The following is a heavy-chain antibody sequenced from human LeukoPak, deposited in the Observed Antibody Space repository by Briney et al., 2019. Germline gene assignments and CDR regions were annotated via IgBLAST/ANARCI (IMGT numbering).Heavy chain of an antibody. CDR1: GGTFSSYA. CDR3: ARDGDYVTSYYYYGMDV. D-gene: IGHD4-17*01. CDR2: IIPIFGTA. Sequence: PVKVSCKASGGTFSSYAISWVRQAPGQGLEWMGGIIPIFGTANYAQKFQGRVTITADESTSTAYMELSSLRSEDTAVYYCARDGDYVTSYYYYGMDVWGQGTTVTVSS. V-gene: IGHV1-69*13. J-gene: IGHJ6*02.